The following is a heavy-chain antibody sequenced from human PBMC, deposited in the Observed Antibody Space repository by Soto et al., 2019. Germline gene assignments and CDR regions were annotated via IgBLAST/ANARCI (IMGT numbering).Heavy chain of an antibody. Sequence: PGESLKISCKGSGYSFPSYWIGWVRQMPGKGLEWMGIIYPGDSDTRYSPSFQGQVTISADKSITTAYLQWSSLKASDTAMYYCARLPYSSGGYYYGMDVWGQGTTVTVSS. CDR1: GYSFPSYW. V-gene: IGHV5-51*01. CDR3: ARLPYSSGGYYYGMDV. D-gene: IGHD3-22*01. J-gene: IGHJ6*02. CDR2: IYPGDSDT.